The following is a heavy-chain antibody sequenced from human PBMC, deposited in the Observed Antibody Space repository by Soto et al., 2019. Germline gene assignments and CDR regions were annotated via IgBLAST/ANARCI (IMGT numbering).Heavy chain of an antibody. V-gene: IGHV1-69*13. D-gene: IGHD2-15*01. CDR2: IIPIFGTA. CDR1: GGTFSSYA. CDR3: ARDPLPARYCSGGSCYLYGMDV. J-gene: IGHJ6*02. Sequence: GASVKVSCKASGGTFSSYAISWVRQAPGQGLEWMGGIIPIFGTANYAQKFQGRVTITADESTSTAYMELSSLRSEDTAVYYCARDPLPARYCSGGSCYLYGMDVWGQGTTVTVSS.